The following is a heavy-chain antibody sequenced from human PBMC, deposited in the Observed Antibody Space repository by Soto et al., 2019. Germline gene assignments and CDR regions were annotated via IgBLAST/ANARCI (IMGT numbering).Heavy chain of an antibody. CDR3: ARDLYQRATRTRPFDY. CDR1: GFTFNGYW. D-gene: IGHD1-1*01. CDR2: IKQDGSEI. V-gene: IGHV3-7*03. Sequence: EVQVVESGGGLVQPGGSLRLSCSASGFTFNGYWMSWVRQAPGKLLEWLASIKQDGSEIYYVDSVKGRFTISRDNAKNSLYLQMNSLRAEETAVYYCARDLYQRATRTRPFDYWGQGTLVPVSS. J-gene: IGHJ4*02.